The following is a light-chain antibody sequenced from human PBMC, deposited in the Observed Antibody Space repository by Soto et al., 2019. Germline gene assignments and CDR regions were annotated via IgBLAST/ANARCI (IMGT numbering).Light chain of an antibody. V-gene: IGKV3D-15*01. J-gene: IGKJ1*01. Sequence: EIVLTQSPGTLSLSPGERATLSCRASQSFNSIYLAWYQQKPGQAPRLLIYGASSRATGIPDRFSGSGSGTEFTLTISSLQSVDFAVYSCQQYNNWPWTFGQGTKVDIK. CDR3: QQYNNWPWT. CDR1: QSFNSIY. CDR2: GAS.